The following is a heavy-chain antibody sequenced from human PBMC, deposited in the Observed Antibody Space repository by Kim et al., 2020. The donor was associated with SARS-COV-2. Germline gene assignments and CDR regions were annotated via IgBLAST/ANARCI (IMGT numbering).Heavy chain of an antibody. Sequence: YAQGFTRRFVFSLDTSVSTAYLQISSLKAEDTAVYYCAREENYDILTVTDYWGQGTLVTVSS. V-gene: IGHV7-4-1*02. CDR3: AREENYDILTVTDY. J-gene: IGHJ4*02. D-gene: IGHD3-9*01.